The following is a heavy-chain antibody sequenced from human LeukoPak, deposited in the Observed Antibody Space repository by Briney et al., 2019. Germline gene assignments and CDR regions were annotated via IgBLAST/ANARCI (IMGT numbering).Heavy chain of an antibody. CDR1: EFTFSSYS. Sequence: PGGSLRLSCAASEFTFSSYSMNWVRQAPGKGLEWVSSISSSSSYIYYADSVKGRFTISRDNAKNSLYLQMNSLRAEDTAVYYCARDWGYYYYYGMDVWGQGTTVTVSS. CDR2: ISSSSSYI. J-gene: IGHJ6*02. CDR3: ARDWGYYYYYGMDV. D-gene: IGHD3-16*01. V-gene: IGHV3-21*01.